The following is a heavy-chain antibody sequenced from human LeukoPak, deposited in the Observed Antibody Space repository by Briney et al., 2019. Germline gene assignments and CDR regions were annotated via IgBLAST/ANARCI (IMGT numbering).Heavy chain of an antibody. V-gene: IGHV3-23*01. CDR3: AKDLSAGAGNRVDF. Sequence: GGSLRLSCAASGFTFSSTAMSCVRQGPGTGLEWVSAFRGSGDSTYYADSVKGRFTIPKVNSKNTLFLQMNRLRAEDTAVYYCAKDLSAGAGNRVDFWGQGALVTVSS. J-gene: IGHJ4*02. CDR1: GFTFSSTA. D-gene: IGHD6-13*01. CDR2: FRGSGDST.